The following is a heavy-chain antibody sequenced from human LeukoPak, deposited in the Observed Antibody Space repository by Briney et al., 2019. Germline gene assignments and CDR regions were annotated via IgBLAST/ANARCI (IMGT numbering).Heavy chain of an antibody. CDR3: AKGSGGYNSDY. V-gene: IGHV3-30*02. CDR2: TRNDGSNE. Sequence: GWALRLSCAATGFIYSRYGMHGVRQARGKELEWVAFTRNDGSNEYYADSVKGRFTISRENFKNTLYLQMNSVRAEDTAVYYCAKGSGGYNSDYWGQGTLVTVSS. J-gene: IGHJ4*02. D-gene: IGHD5-12*01. CDR1: GFIYSRYG.